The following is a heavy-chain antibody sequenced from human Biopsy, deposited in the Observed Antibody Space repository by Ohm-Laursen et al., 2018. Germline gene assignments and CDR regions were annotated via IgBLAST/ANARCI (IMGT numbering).Heavy chain of an antibody. Sequence: SSLRLSCAASGFTFSSYGMHWVRQAPGKGLEWVAAIWYDGSNKNYADSVKGRFTISRDNAKNSPYLQMNSLRVEDTAVYYCARWDYWGQGTLVTVSS. CDR1: GFTFSSYG. V-gene: IGHV3-33*01. CDR3: ARWDY. CDR2: IWYDGSNK. J-gene: IGHJ4*02.